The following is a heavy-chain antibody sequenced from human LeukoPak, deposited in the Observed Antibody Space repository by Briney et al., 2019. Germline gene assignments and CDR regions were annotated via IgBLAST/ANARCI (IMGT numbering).Heavy chain of an antibody. CDR2: ISGSGGST. Sequence: PGGSLRLSCVASGFTFSNYWMTWVRQAPGKGLEWVSAISGSGGSTYYADSVKGRFTISRDNSKNTLYLQMNSLRAEDTAVYYCAKTGTPWYYFDYWGQGTLVTVSS. J-gene: IGHJ4*02. CDR3: AKTGTPWYYFDY. D-gene: IGHD6-13*01. V-gene: IGHV3-23*01. CDR1: GFTFSNYW.